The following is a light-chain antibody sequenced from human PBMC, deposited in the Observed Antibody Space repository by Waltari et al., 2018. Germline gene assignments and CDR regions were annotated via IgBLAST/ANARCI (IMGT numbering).Light chain of an antibody. Sequence: EIVMTQSPATVSVSPGERVALSCRASQSVSTYLAWYQQKPGQAPKLLIYEASTRATGVPARFSGSGSGTEFTLTISSLQSEDFAVYCCQQYIAWPLTFGGGTKVGIK. CDR2: EAS. CDR3: QQYIAWPLT. V-gene: IGKV3-15*01. J-gene: IGKJ4*01. CDR1: QSVSTY.